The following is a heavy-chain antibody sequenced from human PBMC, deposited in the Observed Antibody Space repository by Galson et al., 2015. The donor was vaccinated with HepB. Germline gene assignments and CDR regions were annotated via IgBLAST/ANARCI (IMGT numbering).Heavy chain of an antibody. D-gene: IGHD4-17*01. CDR2: ISYDGSNK. J-gene: IGHJ2*01. Sequence: SLRLSCAASGFTFSSYAMHWVRQAPGKGLEWVAVISYDGSNKYYADSVKGRFTISRDNSKNTLYLQMNSLRAEDTAVYYCARDRGTVTTVFGYFDLWGRGTLVTVSS. CDR3: ARDRGTVTTVFGYFDL. CDR1: GFTFSSYA. V-gene: IGHV3-30-3*01.